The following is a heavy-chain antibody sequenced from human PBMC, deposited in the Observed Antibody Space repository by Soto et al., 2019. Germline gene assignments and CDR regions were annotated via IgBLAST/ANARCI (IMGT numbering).Heavy chain of an antibody. J-gene: IGHJ6*02. CDR2: INPNSGGT. CDR3: ARISLRDYYYGMDV. CDR1: GYTFTGYY. V-gene: IGHV1-2*04. Sequence: ASVKGSCTASGYTFTGYYMHWVRQAPGQGLEWMGWINPNSGGTNYAQKFQGWVTMTRDTSISTAYMELSRLRSDDTAVYYCARISLRDYYYGMDVWGQGTTVTVS.